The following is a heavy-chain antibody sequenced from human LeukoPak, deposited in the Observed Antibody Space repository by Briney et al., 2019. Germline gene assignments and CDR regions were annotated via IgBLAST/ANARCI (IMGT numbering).Heavy chain of an antibody. CDR1: GGSFSGYY. D-gene: IGHD4-17*01. V-gene: IGHV4-34*01. CDR3: ARGRLRSPFDY. Sequence: SETLSLTCAVYGGSFSGYYWSWIRQPPGKGLEWIGEINHSGSTNYNPSLKSRVTISVDTSKNQFSLKLSSVTAADTAVYYCARGRLRSPFDYWGQGTLVTVSS. J-gene: IGHJ4*02. CDR2: INHSGST.